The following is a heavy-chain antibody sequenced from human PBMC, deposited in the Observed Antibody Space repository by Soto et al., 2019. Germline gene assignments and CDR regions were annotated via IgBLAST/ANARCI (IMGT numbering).Heavy chain of an antibody. CDR3: ASGIRLWLRRINNGYSG. CDR1: GGTFSTYA. CDR2: IIPMFGTA. D-gene: IGHD3-22*01. Sequence: QVQLVQSGAEVKKPESSVKVSCKAPGGTFSTYAISWVRQAPGQGLEWMGGIIPMFGTANYAQRLQGRITITADESTNTVYMEMSSLGSEVTAVYFCASGIRLWLRRINNGYSGWGQGTLVTVSS. J-gene: IGHJ4*02. V-gene: IGHV1-69*12.